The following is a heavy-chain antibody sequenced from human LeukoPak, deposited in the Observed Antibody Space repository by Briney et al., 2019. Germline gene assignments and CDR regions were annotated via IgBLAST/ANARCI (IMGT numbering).Heavy chain of an antibody. J-gene: IGHJ6*03. CDR1: GGSISSYY. CDR3: ARHANYYYYYMDV. Sequence: SETLSLTCTVSGGSISSYYWGWIRQPPGKGLEWIGYIYTSGSTNYNPSLKSRVTISVDTSKNQFSLKLSSVTAADTAVYYCARHANYYYYYMDVWGKGTTVTVSS. D-gene: IGHD2-2*01. CDR2: IYTSGST. V-gene: IGHV4-4*09.